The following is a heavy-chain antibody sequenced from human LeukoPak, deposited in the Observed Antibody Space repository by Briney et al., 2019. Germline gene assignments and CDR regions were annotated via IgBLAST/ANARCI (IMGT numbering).Heavy chain of an antibody. Sequence: PGGSLRLSCADSGFTFSTYVMSWVRQAPGKGLEWVSTISASRGVTKFADSVKGRFTISRDNSKNTLFLQMNSLRVEDTAIYYCAKDLEGDAGCDYHFWGQGTLVTVSS. CDR2: ISASRGVT. J-gene: IGHJ4*02. CDR3: AKDLEGDAGCDYHF. D-gene: IGHD5-12*01. CDR1: GFTFSTYV. V-gene: IGHV3-23*01.